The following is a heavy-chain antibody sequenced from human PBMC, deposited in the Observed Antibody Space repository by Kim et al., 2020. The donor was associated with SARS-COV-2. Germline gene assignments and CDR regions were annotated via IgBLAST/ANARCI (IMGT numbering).Heavy chain of an antibody. Sequence: ASVKVSCKASGYTFSNNGIDWVRRAPGQRFEWMGWINIGDGNTAYSETFYARITITRDKSASASYLELSRLTFEDSGVYYCARGGPFSGSGSPFDYWVQG. CDR3: ARGGPFSGSGSPFDY. D-gene: IGHD3-10*01. CDR2: INIGDGNT. J-gene: IGHJ4*02. CDR1: GYTFSNNG. V-gene: IGHV1-3*04.